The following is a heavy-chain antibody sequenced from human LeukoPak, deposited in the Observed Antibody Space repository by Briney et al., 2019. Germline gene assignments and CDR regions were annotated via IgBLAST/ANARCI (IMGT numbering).Heavy chain of an antibody. V-gene: IGHV4-30-4*01. J-gene: IGHJ3*02. CDR3: ARVEEEQQLGEQSDAFDI. CDR1: GGSISSGDHY. Sequence: PSETLSLTCTVSGGSISSGDHYWSWIRQPPGKGLEWIGYIYYIGSTYYNPSLKSRVTISVDTSKNQFSLKLSSVTAADTAVYYCARVEEEQQLGEQSDAFDIWGQGTMVTVSS. D-gene: IGHD6-13*01. CDR2: IYYIGST.